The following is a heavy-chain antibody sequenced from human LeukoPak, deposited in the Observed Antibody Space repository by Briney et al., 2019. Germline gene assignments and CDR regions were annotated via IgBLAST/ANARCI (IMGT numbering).Heavy chain of an antibody. Sequence: PSETLSLTCTVSGGSVSSGSYYWSWIRQPPGKGLEWIGCIYYSGSTNYNPSLKSRVTISVDTSKNQFSLRLSSVTAADTAVYYCAREPYYGGNSVSYYYGMDVWGQGTTVTVSS. J-gene: IGHJ6*02. V-gene: IGHV4-61*01. CDR1: GGSVSSGSYY. D-gene: IGHD4-23*01. CDR3: AREPYYGGNSVSYYYGMDV. CDR2: IYYSGST.